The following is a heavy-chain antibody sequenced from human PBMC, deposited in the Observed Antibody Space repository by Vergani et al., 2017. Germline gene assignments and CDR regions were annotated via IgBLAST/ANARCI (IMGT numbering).Heavy chain of an antibody. V-gene: IGHV3-23*01. J-gene: IGHJ3*02. CDR1: GFTFSSYA. Sequence: EVQLLESGGGLVQPGGSLRLSCAASGFTFSSYAMSWVRQAPGKGLEWVSAISGSGGSTYYADSVKGRVTISRDNSKNPLYLQMNSLRAEDTAVYYCAKDPYYYDSSGYYSAFDIWGQGTMVTVSS. CDR2: ISGSGGST. D-gene: IGHD3-22*01. CDR3: AKDPYYYDSSGYYSAFDI.